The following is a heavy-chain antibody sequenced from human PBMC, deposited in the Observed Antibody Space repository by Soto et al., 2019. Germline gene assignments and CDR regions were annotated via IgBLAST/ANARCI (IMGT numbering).Heavy chain of an antibody. D-gene: IGHD2-2*01. CDR3: ARDETLVPAASAFDY. V-gene: IGHV1-18*01. CDR1: GYTFTSYG. CDR2: ISAYNGNT. Sequence: QVQLVQSGAEVKKPGASVKVSCKASGYTFTSYGISWVRQAPGQGLEWMGWISAYNGNTNYAQKLQGRVTMTTDTSTSTAYIELRSLRSDDTAVYYCARDETLVPAASAFDYWGQGTLVTVSS. J-gene: IGHJ4*02.